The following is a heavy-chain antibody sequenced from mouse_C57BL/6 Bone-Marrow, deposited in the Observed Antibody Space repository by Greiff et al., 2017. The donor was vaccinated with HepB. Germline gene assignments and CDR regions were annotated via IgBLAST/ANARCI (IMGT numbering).Heavy chain of an antibody. CDR2: ISDGGSYT. CDR3: ARDGAY. J-gene: IGHJ3*01. V-gene: IGHV5-4*01. CDR1: GFTFSSYA. Sequence: EVMLVESGGGLVKPGGSLKLSCAASGFTFSSYAMSWVRQTPEKRLEWVATISDGGSYTYYPDNVKGRFTISRDKAKNNLYLQMSHLKSEDTAMYYCARDGAYWGQGTLVTVSA.